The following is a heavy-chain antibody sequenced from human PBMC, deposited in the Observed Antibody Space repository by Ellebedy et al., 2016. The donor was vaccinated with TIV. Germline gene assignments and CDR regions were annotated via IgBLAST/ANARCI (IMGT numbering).Heavy chain of an antibody. Sequence: GGSLRLSCAASGFTFRTHPMHWVRQAPGQGLEWVAVISYDGAIEYYADSVKGRFTISRDDSKNTLYLQMNSLRAEDTAVYYCAREGHQAVEDFDYWGQGTLVTVSS. V-gene: IGHV3-30*04. CDR1: GFTFRTHP. CDR3: AREGHQAVEDFDY. CDR2: ISYDGAIE. D-gene: IGHD6-19*01. J-gene: IGHJ4*02.